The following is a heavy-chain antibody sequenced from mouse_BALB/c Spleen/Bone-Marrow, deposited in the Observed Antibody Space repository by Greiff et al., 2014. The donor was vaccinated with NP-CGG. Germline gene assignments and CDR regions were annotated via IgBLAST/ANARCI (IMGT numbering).Heavy chain of an antibody. CDR2: INSGGSYT. CDR1: GFTFSSYA. V-gene: IGHV5-9-3*01. CDR3: ARGDWDEAMDY. D-gene: IGHD4-1*01. Sequence: EVQLQQSGGGSVKPGGSLKLSCAASGFTFSSYAMSWVRQTPEKRLEWAATINSGGSYTYYPDSVKGRFTISRDNAKNTLYLQMSSLRSEDTSMYYCARGDWDEAMDYWGQGTSVTVST. J-gene: IGHJ4*01.